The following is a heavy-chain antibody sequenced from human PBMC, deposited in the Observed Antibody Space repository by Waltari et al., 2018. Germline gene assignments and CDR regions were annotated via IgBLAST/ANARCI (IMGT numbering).Heavy chain of an antibody. J-gene: IGHJ4*02. Sequence: QVQLVQSGGGVVQPGRSLRLSCTTSGFIFSDYGMHWVRQTPGKGLEWVAVIWQDGINKFYADAVKGRFTISRDDSKNRLYLQRNSLRAEDSALYYCARDDIWGGYTIDYWGQGNLVIVSS. CDR2: IWQDGINK. V-gene: IGHV3-33*01. D-gene: IGHD3-3*01. CDR3: ARDDIWGGYTIDY. CDR1: GFIFSDYG.